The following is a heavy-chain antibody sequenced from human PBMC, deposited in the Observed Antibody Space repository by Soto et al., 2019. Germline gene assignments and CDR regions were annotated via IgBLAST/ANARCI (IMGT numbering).Heavy chain of an antibody. CDR1: GLSLSTYKVG. CDR2: IYWDDDK. Sequence: SGPTLVNPTQTLTLTCTFSGLSLSTYKVGVGWIRQPPGKALEWLALIYWDDDKRYSASLKSRLTITKDTSKNQVVLTLTNMDPVDTATYYCARYVSTGYEWNWFDPWGQGTLVTVSS. J-gene: IGHJ5*02. CDR3: ARYVSTGYEWNWFDP. V-gene: IGHV2-5*02. D-gene: IGHD3-9*01.